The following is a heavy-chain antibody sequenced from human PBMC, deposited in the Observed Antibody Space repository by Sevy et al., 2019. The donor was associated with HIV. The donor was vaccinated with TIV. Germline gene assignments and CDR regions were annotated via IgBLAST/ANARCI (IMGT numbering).Heavy chain of an antibody. CDR3: ARGGYPRPFDY. Sequence: GGSLRLSCAASGITLSNYGVNWVRQAPGKGLVWVSYISSRSGTIYYADSVKGRFTISRDNAKNTQSLQLNSLRAEDTAVYYCARGGYPRPFDYWGQGTLVTVSS. CDR2: ISSRSGTI. D-gene: IGHD1-1*01. CDR1: GITLSNYG. J-gene: IGHJ4*02. V-gene: IGHV3-48*01.